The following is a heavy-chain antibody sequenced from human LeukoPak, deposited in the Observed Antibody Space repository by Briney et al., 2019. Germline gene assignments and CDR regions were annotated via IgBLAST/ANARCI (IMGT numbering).Heavy chain of an antibody. D-gene: IGHD6-13*01. Sequence: SQTLSLTCAISGDSVSSNSAAWNWIRQSPSRGLEWLGRTYYRSKWYNDYAVSVKSRITINPDTSKNQFSLQLNSVTPEDTAVYYCAGYQWIVAAGIYYYSMDVWGKGTTVTVSS. J-gene: IGHJ6*03. CDR3: AGYQWIVAAGIYYYSMDV. CDR1: GDSVSSNSAA. CDR2: TYYRSKWYN. V-gene: IGHV6-1*01.